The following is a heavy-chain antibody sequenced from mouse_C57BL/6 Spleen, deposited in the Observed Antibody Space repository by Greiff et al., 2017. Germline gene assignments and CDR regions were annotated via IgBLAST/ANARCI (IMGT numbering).Heavy chain of an antibody. V-gene: IGHV1-26*01. J-gene: IGHJ4*01. D-gene: IGHD2-14*01. CDR2: INPNNGGT. CDR1: GYTFTDYY. Sequence: VQLQQSGPELVKPGASVKISCKASGYTFTDYYMNWVKQSHGKSLEWIGDINPNNGGTSYNQKFKGKATLTVDKSSSTAYMELRSLTSEDSAVYYCARKSYRAMDYWGQGTSVTVSS. CDR3: ARKSYRAMDY.